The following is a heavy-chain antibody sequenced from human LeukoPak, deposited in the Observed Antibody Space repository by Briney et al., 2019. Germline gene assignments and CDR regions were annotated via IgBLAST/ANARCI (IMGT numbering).Heavy chain of an antibody. V-gene: IGHV3-9*01. CDR3: AQGGSFDY. CDR1: GFTFDDYA. J-gene: IGHJ4*02. D-gene: IGHD3-10*01. CDR2: ISWNSGSI. Sequence: PGGSLRLSRAASGFTFDDYAMHWVRQAPGKGLEWVSGISWNSGSIGYADSVKGRFTISRNNAKNSLYLQMNSLRAEDTALYYCAQGGSFDYWGQGTLVTVSS.